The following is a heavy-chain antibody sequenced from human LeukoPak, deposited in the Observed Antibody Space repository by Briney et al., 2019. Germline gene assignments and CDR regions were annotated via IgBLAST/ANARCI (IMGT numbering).Heavy chain of an antibody. CDR1: GYTFTSYD. CDR3: ARGFTINYDILTGPSKNFDY. J-gene: IGHJ4*02. V-gene: IGHV1-8*01. Sequence: ASVKVSCKASGYTFTSYDINWVRQATGQGLEWMGWMNPNSGNTGHAQKFQGRVTMTRNTSISTAYMELSSLRSEDTAVYYCARGFTINYDILTGPSKNFDYWGQGTLVTVSS. D-gene: IGHD3-9*01. CDR2: MNPNSGNT.